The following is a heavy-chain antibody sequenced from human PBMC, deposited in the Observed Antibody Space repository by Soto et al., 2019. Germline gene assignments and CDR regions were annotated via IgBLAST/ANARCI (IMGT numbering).Heavy chain of an antibody. CDR2: IFSNDEK. V-gene: IGHV2-26*01. J-gene: IGHJ5*02. CDR3: ARIGRSNWFDP. CDR1: GYSLSNARMG. Sequence: SGPTLVNPTETLTLTCTVSGYSLSNARMGVSWIRQPPGKALEWLAHIFSNDEKSYSTSLKIRLTISKDTSKSQVVLTMTNMDPVDTATYYCARIGRSNWFDPWGQGTLVTVSS.